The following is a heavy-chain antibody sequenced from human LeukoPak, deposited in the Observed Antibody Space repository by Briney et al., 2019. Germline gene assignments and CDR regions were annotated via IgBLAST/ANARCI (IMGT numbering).Heavy chain of an antibody. Sequence: ASVKVSCKVSGYTLTELSMHWVRQAPGKGLEWMGGFDPEDGETIYAQKFQGRVTMTEDTSTDTAYMELSSLRSEDTAVYYCATYKGSSGWYLYYYFDYWGQGTLVTVSS. D-gene: IGHD6-19*01. J-gene: IGHJ4*02. CDR3: ATYKGSSGWYLYYYFDY. CDR2: FDPEDGET. CDR1: GYTLTELS. V-gene: IGHV1-24*01.